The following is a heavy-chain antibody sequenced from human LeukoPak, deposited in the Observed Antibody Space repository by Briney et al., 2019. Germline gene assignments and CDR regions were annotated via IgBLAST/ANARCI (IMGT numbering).Heavy chain of an antibody. Sequence: GGSLRLSCAASGFTFRFYSMTWVRQAPGKGLEWVAVIAYDGSRAFYADSVKGRFTISRDNSKNTMSVQMDDLRAEDTAVYYCTRYNNDHFDYWGQGTLVTVSS. V-gene: IGHV3-33*08. CDR2: IAYDGSRA. CDR1: GFTFRFYS. J-gene: IGHJ4*02. D-gene: IGHD1-14*01. CDR3: TRYNNDHFDY.